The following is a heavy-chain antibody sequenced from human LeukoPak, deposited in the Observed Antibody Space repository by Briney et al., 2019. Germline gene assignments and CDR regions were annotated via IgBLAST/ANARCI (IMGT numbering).Heavy chain of an antibody. CDR3: AKDTFSIAARPDPSWIMDV. CDR1: GFTFSSYA. Sequence: PGGSLRLSCAASGFTFSSYAMSWVRQAPGKGLEWVSAISGSGGSTYYADSVKGRFTISRDNSKNTLYLQMNSLRAEDTAVYYCAKDTFSIAARPDPSWIMDVWGKGTTVTVSS. CDR2: ISGSGGST. V-gene: IGHV3-23*01. D-gene: IGHD6-6*01. J-gene: IGHJ6*03.